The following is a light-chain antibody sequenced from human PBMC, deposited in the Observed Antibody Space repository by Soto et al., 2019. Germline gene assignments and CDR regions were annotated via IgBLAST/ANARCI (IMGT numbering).Light chain of an antibody. CDR2: DVT. V-gene: IGLV2-11*01. J-gene: IGLJ3*02. Sequence: QSALTQHRSVSASPGQSVTISCTGTSNDVGGYDYVSWYQQHPGKAPKLMIYDVTRRPSGVPDRFSGSKSGNTASLTISGLQAEDEADYYCCSYAGSYILVFGGGTKVTVL. CDR3: CSYAGSYILV. CDR1: SNDVGGYDY.